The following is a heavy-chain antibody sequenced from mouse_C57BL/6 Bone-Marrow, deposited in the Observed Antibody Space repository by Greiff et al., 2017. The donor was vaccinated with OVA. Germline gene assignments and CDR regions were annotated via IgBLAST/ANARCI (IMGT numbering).Heavy chain of an antibody. V-gene: IGHV1-76*01. CDR1: GYTFTDYY. CDR2: IYPGSGNI. Sequence: QVQLQQSGAELVRPGASVKLSCKASGYTFTDYYISWVKQRPGQGLEWIARIYPGSGNIYYNQKLKGKATLTADKASSTAYMQHSSLTSEHSVVNFCARSESLRDNYGYWGQGTTLTVSS. D-gene: IGHD3-2*01. CDR3: ARSESLRDNYGY. J-gene: IGHJ2*01.